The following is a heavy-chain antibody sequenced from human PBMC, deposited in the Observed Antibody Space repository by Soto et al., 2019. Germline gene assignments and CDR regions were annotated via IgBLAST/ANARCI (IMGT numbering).Heavy chain of an antibody. CDR2: ITRNSDI. CDR1: GFTFSSYS. Sequence: GGSLRLSCAASGFTFSSYSIHWVRQAPGRGLEWVSAITRNSDIYYADSVKGRFTISRDNAKNSVSLQMDSLRAEDTAVYYCAREEHAWNLAYGLDAWGQGTPATVS. D-gene: IGHD1-1*01. CDR3: AREEHAWNLAYGLDA. V-gene: IGHV3-21*01. J-gene: IGHJ6*01.